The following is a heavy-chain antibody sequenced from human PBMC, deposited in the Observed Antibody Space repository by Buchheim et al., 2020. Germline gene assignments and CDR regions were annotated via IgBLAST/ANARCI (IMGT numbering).Heavy chain of an antibody. J-gene: IGHJ6*02. Sequence: QVQLVESGGGVVQPGRSLRLSCAASGFTFSSYGMHWVRQAPGKGLEWVAVIWYDGSNKYYADSVKGRFTISRDNSKNTLYLQMNSLRAEDTAVYYCASSVGEPGDYYYYGMDVWGQGTT. CDR3: ASSVGEPGDYYYYGMDV. V-gene: IGHV3-33*01. CDR2: IWYDGSNK. D-gene: IGHD7-27*01. CDR1: GFTFSSYG.